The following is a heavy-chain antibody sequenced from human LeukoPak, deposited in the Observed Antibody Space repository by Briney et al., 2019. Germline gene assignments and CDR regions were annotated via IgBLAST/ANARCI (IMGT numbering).Heavy chain of an antibody. Sequence: GASVKVSCGTSGYTFTSYGISWVRQAPGQGLEWMGRIIPIFGTANYAQKFQGRVTITADESTSTAYMELSSLRSEDTAVYYCARGSWSSSWYLGPNWFDPWGQGTLVTVSS. J-gene: IGHJ5*02. V-gene: IGHV1-69*13. D-gene: IGHD6-13*01. CDR2: IIPIFGTA. CDR1: GYTFTSYG. CDR3: ARGSWSSSWYLGPNWFDP.